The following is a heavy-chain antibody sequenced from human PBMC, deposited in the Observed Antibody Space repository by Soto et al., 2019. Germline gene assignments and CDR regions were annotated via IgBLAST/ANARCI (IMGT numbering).Heavy chain of an antibody. Sequence: GASVKVSCKASGYTFTTYYIHWMLQAPGQGLEWMGWINPDSGDTKYPQTFQGRVTMTRDTSISTAYMELTSLRSDDTAVYYCARAVHSSSSPPFYSYYYGLDVWGQGTTVTVSS. CDR2: INPDSGDT. CDR3: ARAVHSSSSPPFYSYYYGLDV. CDR1: GYTFTTYY. D-gene: IGHD6-6*01. J-gene: IGHJ6*02. V-gene: IGHV1-2*02.